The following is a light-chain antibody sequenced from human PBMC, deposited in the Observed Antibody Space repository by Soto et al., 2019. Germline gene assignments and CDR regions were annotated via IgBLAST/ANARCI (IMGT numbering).Light chain of an antibody. J-gene: IGLJ3*02. CDR1: TSNIGSNT. CDR2: GSD. V-gene: IGLV1-44*01. Sequence: QSVLAQPPSASGTPGQRVTISCSGSTSNIGSNTVSWYRQLPGTAPKVLMYGSDQRPSGVPDRFSGFTSGTSASLAISGLQSEDEADYYCAAWDESLKGWEFGGGTKLTVL. CDR3: AAWDESLKGWE.